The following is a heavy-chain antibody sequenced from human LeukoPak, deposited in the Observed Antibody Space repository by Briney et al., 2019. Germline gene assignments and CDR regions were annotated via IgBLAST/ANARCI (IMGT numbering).Heavy chain of an antibody. J-gene: IGHJ4*02. CDR3: ARDSGPRFDY. D-gene: IGHD6-19*01. Sequence: PSETLSLTCTVSGGSVSSYYWSWIRQPPGKGLEWIGYIYYSGSTNYNPSLKSRVTISVDTSKNQFSLKVSSVTAADTAVYYCARDSGPRFDYWGQGTLVTVSS. CDR2: IYYSGST. CDR1: GGSVSSYY. V-gene: IGHV4-59*02.